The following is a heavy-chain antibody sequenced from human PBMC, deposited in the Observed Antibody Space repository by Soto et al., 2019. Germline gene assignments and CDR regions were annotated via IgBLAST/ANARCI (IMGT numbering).Heavy chain of an antibody. V-gene: IGHV4-59*01. Sequence: SETLSLTCTVSGGSISSYYWSWIRQPPGKGLEWIGYIYYSGSTNYNPSLKSRVTISVDTSKNQFSLKLSSVTAADTAVYYCARCEGRIDYYYYYYMDVCGKGTTVTVSS. J-gene: IGHJ6*03. CDR1: GGSISSYY. CDR3: ARCEGRIDYYYYYYMDV. CDR2: IYYSGST.